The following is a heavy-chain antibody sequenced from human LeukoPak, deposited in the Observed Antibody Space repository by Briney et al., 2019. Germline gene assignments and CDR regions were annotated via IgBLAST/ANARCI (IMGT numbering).Heavy chain of an antibody. CDR3: ARVGVGYFDSSGYYRPDAFDI. J-gene: IGHJ3*02. CDR2: VYYSGTT. D-gene: IGHD3-22*01. CDR1: GGSISSYY. V-gene: IGHV4-59*01. Sequence: SETLSLTCTVSGGSISSYYWSWIRQPPGEGLEWIGYVYYSGTTNYNPSLKSRVIISVDTSKNQFSLKLSPVIAADTAVYYCARVGVGYFDSSGYYRPDAFDIWGQGTMVTVSS.